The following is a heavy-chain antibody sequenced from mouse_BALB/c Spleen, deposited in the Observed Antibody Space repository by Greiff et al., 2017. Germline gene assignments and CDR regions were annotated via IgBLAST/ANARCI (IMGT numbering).Heavy chain of an antibody. D-gene: IGHD2-10*02. CDR2: IWAGGST. Sequence: VKLMESGPGLVAPSQSLSITCTVSGFSLTSYGVHWVRQPPGKGLEWLGVIWAGGSTNYNSALMSRLSISKDNSKSQVFLKMNSLQTDDTAMYYCAREYGNYWAMDYWGQGTSVTVSS. CDR3: AREYGNYWAMDY. CDR1: GFSLTSYG. V-gene: IGHV2-9*02. J-gene: IGHJ4*01.